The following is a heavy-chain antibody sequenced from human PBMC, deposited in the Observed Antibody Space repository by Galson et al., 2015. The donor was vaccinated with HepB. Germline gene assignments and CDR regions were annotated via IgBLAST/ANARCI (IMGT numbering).Heavy chain of an antibody. V-gene: IGHV3-23*01. D-gene: IGHD6-6*01. CDR3: AKGSSAARPYYFDS. CDR1: GFTFSSYA. Sequence: SLRLSCAASGFTFSSYAMSWVRPAPGKGLEWVSAISGSGGSTYYADSVKGRFTISRDNSKNTLSLQMHDLRADDTAVYYCAKGSSAARPYYFDSWGQGTLVTVSS. J-gene: IGHJ4*02. CDR2: ISGSGGST.